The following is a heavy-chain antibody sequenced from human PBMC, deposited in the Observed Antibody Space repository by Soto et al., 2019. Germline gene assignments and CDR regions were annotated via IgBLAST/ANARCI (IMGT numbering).Heavy chain of an antibody. CDR2: ISYDGSNK. Sequence: QVQLVESGGGVVQPGRSLRLSCAASGFTFSSYGMHWVRQAPGKGLEWVAVISYDGSNKYYADSVKGRFTISRDNSKNTLYLQMNSLRAEDTAVYYCAKRPYASSGYYYGMDVWGQGTTVTVSS. CDR1: GFTFSSYG. V-gene: IGHV3-30*18. J-gene: IGHJ6*02. CDR3: AKRPYASSGYYYGMDV. D-gene: IGHD3-22*01.